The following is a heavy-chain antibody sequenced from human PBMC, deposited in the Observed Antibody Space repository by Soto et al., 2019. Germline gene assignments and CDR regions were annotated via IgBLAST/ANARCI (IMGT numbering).Heavy chain of an antibody. D-gene: IGHD3-22*01. J-gene: IGHJ6*02. Sequence: ASVKVSCKASGYTFTSYDINWVRQATGQGLEWMGWMNPNSGNTGYAQKFQGRVTMTRNTSISTAYMELSSLRSEDTAVYYCARGYDSSGYYYFHYYYYGMDVWGQGTTVTVSS. V-gene: IGHV1-8*01. CDR2: MNPNSGNT. CDR3: ARGYDSSGYYYFHYYYYGMDV. CDR1: GYTFTSYD.